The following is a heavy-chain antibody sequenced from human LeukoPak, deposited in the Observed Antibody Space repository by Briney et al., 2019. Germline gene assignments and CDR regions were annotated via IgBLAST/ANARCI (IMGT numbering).Heavy chain of an antibody. J-gene: IGHJ4*02. Sequence: GGSLRLSCAASGFTFSSYGMHWVRQAPDKGLEWVAFISYDGSNKYYADSVKGRFTISIDNSENTLYLQMNSLRAEDTAVYYCAKDGAYSSSHQPHYWGQGTLVTVSS. D-gene: IGHD6-6*01. CDR3: AKDGAYSSSHQPHY. V-gene: IGHV3-30*18. CDR1: GFTFSSYG. CDR2: ISYDGSNK.